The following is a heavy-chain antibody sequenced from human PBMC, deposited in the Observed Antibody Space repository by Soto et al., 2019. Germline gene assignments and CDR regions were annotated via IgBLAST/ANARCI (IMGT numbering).Heavy chain of an antibody. V-gene: IGHV4-30-4*01. CDR2: IYYSGST. D-gene: IGHD2-15*01. CDR3: ARARGARYFDY. J-gene: IGHJ4*02. Sequence: QVQLQESGPGLVKHSQTLSLTCTVSGGSISSDDYYWSWIRRPPGKGLEWIGYIYYSGSTYYNPSLKSRVTISVDTSKNQFSLKLSSVTAADTAVYYCARARGARYFDYWGQGTLVTVSS. CDR1: GGSISSDDYY.